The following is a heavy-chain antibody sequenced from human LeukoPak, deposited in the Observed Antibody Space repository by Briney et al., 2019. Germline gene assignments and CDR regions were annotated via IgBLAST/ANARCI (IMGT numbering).Heavy chain of an antibody. Sequence: PGRSLRLSCAASGFTFSDYIMHWVRQAPGKGLECVSVISGNGGNTYYANSVKGRFTISRDNSKNILNLQMGSLRVEDMAVYYCARDLDYYGSGSSIHWFYGMDVWGQGSTVTVSS. J-gene: IGHJ6*02. CDR2: ISGNGGNT. D-gene: IGHD3-10*01. V-gene: IGHV3-64*01. CDR3: ARDLDYYGSGSSIHWFYGMDV. CDR1: GFTFSDYI.